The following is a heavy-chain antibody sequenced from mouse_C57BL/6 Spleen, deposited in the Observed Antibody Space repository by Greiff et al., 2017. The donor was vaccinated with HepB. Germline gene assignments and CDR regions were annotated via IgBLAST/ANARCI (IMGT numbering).Heavy chain of an antibody. V-gene: IGHV1-50*01. CDR2: IDPSDSYT. CDR3: ARDDGYLDY. Sequence: QVHVKQPGAELVKPGASVKLSCKASGYTFTSYWMQWVKQRPGQGLEWIGEIDPSDSYTNYNQKFKGKATLTVDTSSSTAYMQLSSLTSEDSAVYYCARDDGYLDYWGQGTTLTVSS. CDR1: GYTFTSYW. J-gene: IGHJ2*01. D-gene: IGHD2-3*01.